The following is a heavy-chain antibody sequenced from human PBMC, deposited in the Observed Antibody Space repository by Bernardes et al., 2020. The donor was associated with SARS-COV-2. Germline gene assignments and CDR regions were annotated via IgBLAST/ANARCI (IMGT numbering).Heavy chain of an antibody. Sequence: GRVTISEDKSVNTAYLQWSSLTASDTAIYYCARRRYGDFGVDVWGQGTTVTVSS. CDR3: ARRRYGDFGVDV. V-gene: IGHV5-51*01. D-gene: IGHD4-17*01. J-gene: IGHJ6*02.